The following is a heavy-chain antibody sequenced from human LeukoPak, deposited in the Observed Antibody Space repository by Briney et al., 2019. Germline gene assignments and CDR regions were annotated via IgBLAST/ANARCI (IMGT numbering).Heavy chain of an antibody. Sequence: GGSLRLSCAASGFTFSSYAMSWVRQAPGKGLEWVSVIGDGGRTYYADSVKGRFTISRDNSKNTLYLQMNTLRAEDTALYYCAKGRDRYGYGDFDFWGQGTLVTVSS. J-gene: IGHJ4*02. V-gene: IGHV3-23*01. CDR1: GFTFSSYA. CDR3: AKGRDRYGYGDFDF. D-gene: IGHD5-18*01. CDR2: IGDGGRT.